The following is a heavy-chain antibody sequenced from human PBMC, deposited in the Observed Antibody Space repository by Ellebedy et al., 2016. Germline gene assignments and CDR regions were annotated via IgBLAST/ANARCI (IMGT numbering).Heavy chain of an antibody. D-gene: IGHD4-17*01. CDR2: IRGSNSET. CDR1: GIIFSSYT. Sequence: GESLKISCAASGIIFSSYTMNWVRQSPGKGLEWLSNIRGSNSETYYANSVKGRVTISRDNSKETLFLQMNSLRSEDTAVFYCARDDGDGSFDYWGQGTQVTVSS. CDR3: ARDDGDGSFDY. V-gene: IGHV3-48*01. J-gene: IGHJ4*02.